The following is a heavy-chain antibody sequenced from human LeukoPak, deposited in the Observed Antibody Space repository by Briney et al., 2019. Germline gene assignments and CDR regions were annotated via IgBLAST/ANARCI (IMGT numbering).Heavy chain of an antibody. CDR3: ARSGYDIIFDY. CDR2: ISRSGDTI. J-gene: IGHJ4*02. D-gene: IGHD5-12*01. CDR1: GFTFRSYE. Sequence: GGSLRLSCAASGFTFRSYEMNWVRQAPGKGLEWVSYISRSGDTIFYADSVKGRFTISRDNAKNSLYMQMKSLRDEDTALYYCARSGYDIIFDYWGQGTLVTVSS. V-gene: IGHV3-48*03.